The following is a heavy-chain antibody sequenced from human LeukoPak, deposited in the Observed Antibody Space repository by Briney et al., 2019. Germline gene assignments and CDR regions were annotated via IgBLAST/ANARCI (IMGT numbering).Heavy chain of an antibody. CDR3: AREEGGDTNRGFDP. Sequence: PGGSLRLSCAASGFTFSSYWMHWVRQDPGKGLVWVSRINTDGSSTSYADSVKGRFTISRDNAKNTLYLQMNGLRAEDTAVYYCAREEGGDTNRGFDPWGQGTLVTVSS. CDR2: INTDGSST. V-gene: IGHV3-74*01. CDR1: GFTFSSYW. J-gene: IGHJ5*02. D-gene: IGHD1-26*01.